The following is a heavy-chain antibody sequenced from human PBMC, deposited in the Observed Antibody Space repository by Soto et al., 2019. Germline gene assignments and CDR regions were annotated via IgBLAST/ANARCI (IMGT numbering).Heavy chain of an antibody. CDR1: GYTLTELS. D-gene: IGHD3-3*01. Sequence: ASVKVSCKVSGYTLTELSMHWVRQAPGKGLEWMGGFDPEDGETIYAQKFQGRVTMTEDTSTDTAYMELSSLRSEDTAVYYCATRGGFFGEVIPFDYWGQGTLVTVSS. CDR3: ATRGGFFGEVIPFDY. CDR2: FDPEDGET. J-gene: IGHJ4*02. V-gene: IGHV1-24*01.